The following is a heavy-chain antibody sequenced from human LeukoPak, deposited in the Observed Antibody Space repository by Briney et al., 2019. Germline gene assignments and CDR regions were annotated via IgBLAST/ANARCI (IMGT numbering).Heavy chain of an antibody. CDR2: ISAYNGNT. D-gene: IGHD1-26*01. Sequence: ASVKVSCKASGYTFTSYGISWVRQAPGQGLEWMGWISAYNGNTNYAQKLQGRVTMTTDTSTSTAYMELRSLRSDDTAVYYCARDKGLSVGATTQGYYYYMDVWGKGTTVTVSS. CDR1: GYTFTSYG. V-gene: IGHV1-18*01. CDR3: ARDKGLSVGATTQGYYYYMDV. J-gene: IGHJ6*03.